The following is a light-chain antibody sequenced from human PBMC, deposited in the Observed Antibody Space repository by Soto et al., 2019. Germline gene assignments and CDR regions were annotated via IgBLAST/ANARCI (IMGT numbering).Light chain of an antibody. J-gene: IGKJ1*01. CDR1: QSISSSF. Sequence: EIVLTHFPGTLSLSPWEIATLSCRASQSISSSFLAWFQQKPGQAPRLLIYGASRRATGIPDRFSGRGSGTEFTLTINSLQSEDFAVYYCQRYNNWPWTFGQGTKVDIK. CDR3: QRYNNWPWT. V-gene: IGKV3-20*01. CDR2: GAS.